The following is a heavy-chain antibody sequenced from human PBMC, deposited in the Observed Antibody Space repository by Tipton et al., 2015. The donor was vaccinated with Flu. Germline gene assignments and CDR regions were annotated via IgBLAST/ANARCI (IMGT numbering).Heavy chain of an antibody. V-gene: IGHV3-7*01. J-gene: IGHJ4*02. D-gene: IGHD1-26*01. CDR2: INEDGSTT. CDR1: GFAFSSYW. CDR3: ARELPSTWEPFDY. Sequence: SLRLSCAASGFAFSSYWVLWVRQAPGKGLEWVANINEDGSTTYYLGSVKGRFTISRDNAKNSLYLQMNSLRAEDTAVYYCARELPSTWEPFDYWGQGTLVTVSS.